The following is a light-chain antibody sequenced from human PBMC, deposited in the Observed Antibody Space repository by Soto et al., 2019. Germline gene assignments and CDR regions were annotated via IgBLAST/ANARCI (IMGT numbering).Light chain of an antibody. CDR3: QQYGSSPPT. Sequence: EIVLTQSPGTLSLSPGERATLYCRASQSVSSNFLAWYQEKPGQAPRLLIYGASTRATGFPARFSGSGSGTEFTLTISRLEPEDFAVYHCQQYGSSPPTFGQGTKVDIK. CDR1: QSVSSNF. J-gene: IGKJ1*01. V-gene: IGKV3-20*01. CDR2: GAS.